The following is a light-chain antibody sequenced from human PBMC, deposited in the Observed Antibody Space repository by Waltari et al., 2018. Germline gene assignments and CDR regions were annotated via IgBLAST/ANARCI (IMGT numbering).Light chain of an antibody. J-gene: IGKJ1*01. CDR2: GAS. Sequence: EIVLTQSPGTLSVSPGERATLSCRASQSVSRTLAWYKQKPGQAPKLLIYGASIRATGIPDRFTGSGSGTYFSLTISSLEPEDFAIYFCQHYVRLPATFGQGTKVEIK. V-gene: IGKV3-20*01. CDR3: QHYVRLPAT. CDR1: QSVSRT.